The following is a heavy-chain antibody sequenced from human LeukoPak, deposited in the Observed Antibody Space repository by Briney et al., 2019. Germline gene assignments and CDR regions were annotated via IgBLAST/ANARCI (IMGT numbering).Heavy chain of an antibody. Sequence: GGSLRLSCAASGFTFSSYSMNWVRQAPGKGLGWVSGISGSGDYTYYADYLKGRFTISRDNSKNTLYLQMNSLRAEDTALYYCAKDLTYYYGLGSSTNAFDIWGQGTMVTVSS. CDR2: ISGSGDYT. D-gene: IGHD3-10*01. J-gene: IGHJ3*02. CDR3: AKDLTYYYGLGSSTNAFDI. V-gene: IGHV3-23*01. CDR1: GFTFSSYS.